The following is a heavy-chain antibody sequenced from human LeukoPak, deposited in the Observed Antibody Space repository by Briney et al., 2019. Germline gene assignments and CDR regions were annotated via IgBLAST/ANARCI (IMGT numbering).Heavy chain of an antibody. Sequence: GGSLRLSCAASGFTFSDYYMSWIRQAPGKGLEWASYISSSSSYTNYADSVKGRFTISRDNAKNSLYLQMNSLRAEDTAVYYCARGGEYFDWLPDYWGQGTLVTVSS. J-gene: IGHJ4*02. CDR3: ARGGEYFDWLPDY. V-gene: IGHV3-11*06. D-gene: IGHD3-9*01. CDR1: GFTFSDYY. CDR2: ISSSSSYT.